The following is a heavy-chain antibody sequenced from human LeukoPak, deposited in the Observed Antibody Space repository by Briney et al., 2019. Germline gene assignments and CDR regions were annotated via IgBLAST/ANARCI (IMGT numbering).Heavy chain of an antibody. CDR1: GGTFSSYA. CDR3: ARDCSGGSCYRY. D-gene: IGHD2-15*01. CDR2: IIPIPGIA. Sequence: SVKVSCKASGGTFSSYAISWVRQAPGQGLEWMGRIIPIPGIANYAQKFQGRVTITADKSTSTAYMGLSSLRSEDTAVYYCARDCSGGSCYRYWGQGTPVTVSS. V-gene: IGHV1-69*04. J-gene: IGHJ4*02.